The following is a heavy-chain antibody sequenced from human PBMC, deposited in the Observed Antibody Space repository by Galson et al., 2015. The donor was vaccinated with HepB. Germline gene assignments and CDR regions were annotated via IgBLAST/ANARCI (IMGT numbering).Heavy chain of an antibody. CDR2: IWYDGSNK. CDR1: GFTFSSYG. D-gene: IGHD2-8*02. V-gene: IGHV3-33*01. J-gene: IGHJ3*02. CDR3: ASDYCTGGVCYTGDAFDI. Sequence: SLRLSCAASGFTFSSYGMHWVRQAPGKGLEWVAVIWYDGSNKYYADSVKGRFTISRDNSKNTLYLQMNSLRAEDTAVYYCASDYCTGGVCYTGDAFDIWGQGTMVTVSS.